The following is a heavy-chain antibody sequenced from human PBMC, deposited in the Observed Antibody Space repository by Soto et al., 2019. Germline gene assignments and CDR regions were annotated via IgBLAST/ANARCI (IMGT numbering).Heavy chain of an antibody. CDR2: IIPSGGHT. Sequence: QVQLMQSGAEVKKPGASVKVSCKASGNTFTNYYIHWVRQAPGQGLEWMGTIIPSGGHTTYAQKFLGRGTMTRDTSTSTLYMELTSLRSEDTAVYYCARGGHVVVVTAAFDYWGQGTLVTVSS. CDR3: ARGGHVVVVTAAFDY. CDR1: GNTFTNYY. V-gene: IGHV1-46*01. J-gene: IGHJ4*02. D-gene: IGHD2-21*02.